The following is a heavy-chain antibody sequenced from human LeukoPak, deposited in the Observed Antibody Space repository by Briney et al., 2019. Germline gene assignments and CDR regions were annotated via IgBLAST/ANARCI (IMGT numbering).Heavy chain of an antibody. CDR3: ARGDYGDAFDP. CDR1: GGSISSSGYS. J-gene: IGHJ5*02. Sequence: SQTLSLTCAVSGGSISSSGYSWSWIRQPPGKGLEWIGYIYHSGSTYYNPSLKSRVTISVDRSKNQFSLKLSSVTAADTAVYYCARGDYGDAFDPWGQGTLVTVSS. D-gene: IGHD4-17*01. V-gene: IGHV4-30-2*01. CDR2: IYHSGST.